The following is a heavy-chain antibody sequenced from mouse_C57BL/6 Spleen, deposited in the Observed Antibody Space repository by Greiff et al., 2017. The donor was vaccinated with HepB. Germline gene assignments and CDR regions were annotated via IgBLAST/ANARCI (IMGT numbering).Heavy chain of an antibody. D-gene: IGHD2-1*01. V-gene: IGHV6-3*01. Sequence: EVKLQESGGGLVQPGGSMKLSCVASGFTFSNYWMNWVRQSPEKGLEWVAQIRLKSDNYATYYAESVNGRFTISRDDSKSSVYLQMNNLRAEDTGIYYCTGLYGNYVGWYFDVWGTGTTVTVSS. CDR1: GFTFSNYW. CDR2: IRLKSDNYAT. CDR3: TGLYGNYVGWYFDV. J-gene: IGHJ1*03.